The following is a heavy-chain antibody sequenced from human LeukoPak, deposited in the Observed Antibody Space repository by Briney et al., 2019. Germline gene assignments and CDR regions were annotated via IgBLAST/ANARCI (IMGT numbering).Heavy chain of an antibody. J-gene: IGHJ5*02. CDR3: ARAGLDHCSGGSCYFGWFDP. Sequence: ASVKVSCKASGYILTSYGISWVRQAPGQGLEWMGWICGYNGNINYAQKLQGRVTMTTDTSTSTAYTELRSLRSDDTAVYYCARAGLDHCSGGSCYFGWFDPWGQGTLVTVSS. D-gene: IGHD2-15*01. V-gene: IGHV1-18*01. CDR1: GYILTSYG. CDR2: ICGYNGNI.